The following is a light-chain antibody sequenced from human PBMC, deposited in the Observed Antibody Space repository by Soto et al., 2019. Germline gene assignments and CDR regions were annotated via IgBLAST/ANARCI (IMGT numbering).Light chain of an antibody. V-gene: IGKV3-20*01. Sequence: ESVFTQSPGTLSLSPGERATLSCRASQSVSSSYLAWYQQKPGQAPRLLIYGASSRATGIPDRFSGSGSGTDFTLTISRLGPEDFAVYYCQQYGSSTGLTFGGGTKVDIK. CDR2: GAS. J-gene: IGKJ4*01. CDR3: QQYGSSTGLT. CDR1: QSVSSSY.